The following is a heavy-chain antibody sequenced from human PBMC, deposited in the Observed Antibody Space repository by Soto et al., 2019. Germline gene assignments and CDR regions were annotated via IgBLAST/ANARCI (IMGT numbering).Heavy chain of an antibody. D-gene: IGHD5-12*01. CDR1: GGTFSTST. CDR2: TIPILDVA. J-gene: IGHJ4*02. V-gene: IGHV1-69*08. CDR3: ARDSPIGSTYSGYDAIDS. Sequence: QVQLVQSGAEVKKPGSSVKVSCKASGGTFSTSTFTWVRQAPGQGLEWMGRTIPILDVADYAQDFQGRVTITADKSTSTAYMELTSLTSKDTAVYYCARDSPIGSTYSGYDAIDSWGQVTLVTVSS.